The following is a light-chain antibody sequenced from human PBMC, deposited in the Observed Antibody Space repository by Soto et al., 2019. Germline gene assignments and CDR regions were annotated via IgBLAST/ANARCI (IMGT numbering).Light chain of an antibody. V-gene: IGKV1-39*01. J-gene: IGKJ1*01. CDR3: QQSYNSPQT. Sequence: DIQMTQAPSSLSASIGDRVTITCRASQTVSTFLHWYQHKPGKAPTVLIYVATTLQSGVPSRFSGSGSGTEFTLTVSSLQPEDFATYSCQQSYNSPQTFGQGTKVDIK. CDR1: QTVSTF. CDR2: VAT.